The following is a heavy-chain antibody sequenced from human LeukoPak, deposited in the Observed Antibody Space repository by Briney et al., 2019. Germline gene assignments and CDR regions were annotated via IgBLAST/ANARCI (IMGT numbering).Heavy chain of an antibody. J-gene: IGHJ6*03. CDR3: ARGLTDGYDYYYYYMDV. D-gene: IGHD5-24*01. CDR2: MNPNSGNT. V-gene: IGHV1-8*02. CDR1: GDTFSDYT. Sequence: GASVKVSCKASGDTFSDYTINWVRQATGQGLEWMGWMNPNSGNTGYAQKFQGRVTMTRNTSISTAYMELSSLRSEDTAVYYCARGLTDGYDYYYYYMDVWGKGTTVTVSS.